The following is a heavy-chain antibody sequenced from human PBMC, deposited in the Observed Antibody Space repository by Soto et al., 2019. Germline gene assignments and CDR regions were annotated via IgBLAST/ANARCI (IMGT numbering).Heavy chain of an antibody. CDR1: GGTFSSYT. Sequence: ASVKVACKASGGTFSSYTMSWVRQAPGQGLEWMGRIIPILGIANYAQKFQGRVTITADKSTSTAYMELSSLRSEDTAVYYCARDRGQPQAAAVWWYYGMAVRGQGTTVTVSS. CDR2: IIPILGIA. CDR3: ARDRGQPQAAAVWWYYGMAV. J-gene: IGHJ6*02. V-gene: IGHV1-69*04. D-gene: IGHD2-2*01.